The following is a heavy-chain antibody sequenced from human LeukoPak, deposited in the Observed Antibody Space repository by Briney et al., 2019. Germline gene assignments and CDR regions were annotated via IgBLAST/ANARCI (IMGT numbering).Heavy chain of an antibody. J-gene: IGHJ4*02. D-gene: IGHD4-11*01. Sequence: SETLSLTCTVSGGSISSYYWSWIRQPPGKGLEWIGYIYYSGSTNYNPSLKSRVTISVDTSKNQLSLKLSSVTAADTAVYYRARALWGYAPDDYSSFDYWGQGTLVTVSS. CDR3: ARALWGYAPDDYSSFDY. CDR2: IYYSGST. CDR1: GGSISSYY. V-gene: IGHV4-59*08.